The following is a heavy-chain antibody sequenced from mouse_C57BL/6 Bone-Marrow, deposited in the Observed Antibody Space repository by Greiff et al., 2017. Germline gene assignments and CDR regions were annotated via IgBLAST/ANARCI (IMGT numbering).Heavy chain of an antibody. CDR3: TRWFYYDYDTWFAY. CDR2: IAPENGGT. D-gene: IGHD2-4*01. V-gene: IGHV1-15*01. J-gene: IGHJ3*01. CDR1: GYTFTDYE. Sequence: VQLQQSGAELVRPGASVTLSCKASGYTFTDYEMHWVKQTPVHGLEWIGAIAPENGGTAYNQKFKGKAILTADKSSSTAYMELRSLTSEDSAVYYCTRWFYYDYDTWFAYWGQGTLVTVSA.